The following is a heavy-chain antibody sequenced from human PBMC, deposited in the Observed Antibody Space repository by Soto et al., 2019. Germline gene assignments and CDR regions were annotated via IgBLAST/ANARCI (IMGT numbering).Heavy chain of an antibody. D-gene: IGHD2-15*01. J-gene: IGHJ6*02. V-gene: IGHV1-69*13. CDR2: IIPNFGTA. Sequence: SVKVSCKASGYTFSSYAINWVRQAPGQGLEWMGGIIPNFGTANYAQKFQGRVTITADESTSTAYMELSSLRSEDTAVYYCARVVAGYYYYGMDVWGQGTTVTVSS. CDR1: GYTFSSYA. CDR3: ARVVAGYYYYGMDV.